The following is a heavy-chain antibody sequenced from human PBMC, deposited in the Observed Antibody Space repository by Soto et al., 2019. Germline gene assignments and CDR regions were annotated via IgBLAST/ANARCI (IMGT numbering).Heavy chain of an antibody. Sequence: LRLSCAASGFTLNSFFMHWVRQAPGKGLMWVSRINNDGSSTTYADSVKGRFTISRDNAKNTLYLQMNSLRADDTAVYFCVRDQDSRGYSVFNHWGQGAQVTVSS. CDR3: VRDQDSRGYSVFNH. CDR1: GFTLNSFF. D-gene: IGHD3-22*01. V-gene: IGHV3-74*01. J-gene: IGHJ4*02. CDR2: INNDGSST.